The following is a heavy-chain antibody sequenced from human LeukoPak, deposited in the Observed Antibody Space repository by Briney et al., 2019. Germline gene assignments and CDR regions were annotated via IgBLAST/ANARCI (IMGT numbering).Heavy chain of an antibody. V-gene: IGHV3-53*01. D-gene: IGHD1-1*01. J-gene: IGHJ4*02. CDR2: IYSNDRT. Sequence: GGSLRLSCAASGFTVSTNSMTWVRQAPGKGLEWVSIIYSNDRTYYADAVKGRFTISRDNSKNTLFLQINSLRAEDTAVYYCARDQSALERWGQGTLVIVSS. CDR3: ARDQSALER. CDR1: GFTVSTNS.